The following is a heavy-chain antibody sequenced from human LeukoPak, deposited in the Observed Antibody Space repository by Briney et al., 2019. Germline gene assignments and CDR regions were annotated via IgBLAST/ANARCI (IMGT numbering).Heavy chain of an antibody. J-gene: IGHJ4*02. D-gene: IGHD3-22*01. Sequence: SETLSLTCNVSGGSLSSYYWSWIRQPAGKGLEWIGRIYSTGSTNYNPSLKSRVTMSIDTSKNQFSLKLSSVTAADTAVYYCARGSSGYYYGWGQGTLVTVSS. CDR3: ARGSSGYYYG. V-gene: IGHV4-4*07. CDR2: IYSTGST. CDR1: GGSLSSYY.